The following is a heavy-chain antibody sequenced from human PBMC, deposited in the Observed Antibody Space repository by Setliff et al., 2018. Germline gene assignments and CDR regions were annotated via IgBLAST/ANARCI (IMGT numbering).Heavy chain of an antibody. CDR1: GYSMSSGYY. J-gene: IGHJ6*03. D-gene: IGHD3-3*01. V-gene: IGHV4-38-2*01. CDR3: ARMSGFLYMDV. CDR2: IYHSGQT. Sequence: SETLSLTCAVSGYSMSSGYYWGWFRQPPGKGLEWIGSIYHSGQTFYNPSLKSRATLSVDTSKNQFSLRLTSVPAADTAVYYCARMSGFLYMDVWGKGTTVTVSS.